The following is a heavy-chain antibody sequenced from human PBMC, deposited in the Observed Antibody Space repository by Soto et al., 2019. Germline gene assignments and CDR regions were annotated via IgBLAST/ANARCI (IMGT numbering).Heavy chain of an antibody. CDR2: ISSSSSYI. CDR3: ARTIVPYCSGGSCYSPAWVGAFDI. Sequence: GGSLRLSCAASGFTFSSYSMNWVRQAPGKGLEWVSSISSSSSYIYYADSVKGRFPISRDNAKNSLYLQMNSLRAEDMAAYYCARTIVPYCSGGSCYSPAWVGAFDIWGQGTMVTVSS. J-gene: IGHJ3*02. CDR1: GFTFSSYS. V-gene: IGHV3-21*01. D-gene: IGHD2-15*01.